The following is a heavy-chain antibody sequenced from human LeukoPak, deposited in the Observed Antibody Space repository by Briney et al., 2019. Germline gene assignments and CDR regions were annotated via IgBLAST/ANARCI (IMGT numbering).Heavy chain of an antibody. V-gene: IGHV3-21*01. J-gene: IGHJ6*02. D-gene: IGHD3-10*01. CDR2: VSSSSSYI. Sequence: PGGSLRLSCVASGFTFSSNSMNWVRQAPGKGLEWVSSVSSSSSYIYYADSVKGRFTISRDNAKNSLYLQMNSLRAEDTAVYYCARDSVRGGRYGMDVWGQGTTVTVSS. CDR1: GFTFSSNS. CDR3: ARDSVRGGRYGMDV.